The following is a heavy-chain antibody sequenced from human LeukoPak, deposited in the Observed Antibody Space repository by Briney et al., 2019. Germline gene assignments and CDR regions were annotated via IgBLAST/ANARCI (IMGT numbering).Heavy chain of an antibody. V-gene: IGHV1-69*05. CDR1: GDTFNNYI. CDR3: AREVRGYFDY. D-gene: IGHD3-10*01. J-gene: IGHJ4*02. Sequence: ASVKVSCKASGDTFNNYIITWVRQAPGQGLEWMGGVMPLFNTPNYAQKFQGRITIITDASTHTSYMELRSLRSEDTAVYYCAREVRGYFDYWGQGTPVTVSS. CDR2: VMPLFNTP.